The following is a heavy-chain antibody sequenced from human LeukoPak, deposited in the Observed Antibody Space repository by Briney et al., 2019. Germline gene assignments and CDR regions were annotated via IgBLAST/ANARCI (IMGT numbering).Heavy chain of an antibody. CDR3: ARARITMVRGVSRDV. V-gene: IGHV3-33*01. CDR2: IWYDGSNK. D-gene: IGHD3-10*01. Sequence: PGGSLRLSCAASGFTFSSYGMHWVRQAPGKGLEWVAVIWYDGSNKYYADSVKGRFTISRDNSKNTLYLQMNSLRAEDTAVYYCARARITMVRGVSRDVWGQGTTVTVSS. CDR1: GFTFSSYG. J-gene: IGHJ6*02.